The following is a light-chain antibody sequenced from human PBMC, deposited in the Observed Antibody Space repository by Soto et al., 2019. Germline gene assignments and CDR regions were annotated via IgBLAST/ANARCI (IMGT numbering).Light chain of an antibody. CDR2: AAS. V-gene: IGKV1-39*01. CDR1: QSISSY. Sequence: DIQMTQSPSSLSSSVGDIFTITCGASQSISSYLNWYQQKPGKAPELLIYAASSLQSGVPSRFSGSGSGTDFTLTISSLQPEDFATYYCQQSYSTPPTFGQGTKVDIK. J-gene: IGKJ1*01. CDR3: QQSYSTPPT.